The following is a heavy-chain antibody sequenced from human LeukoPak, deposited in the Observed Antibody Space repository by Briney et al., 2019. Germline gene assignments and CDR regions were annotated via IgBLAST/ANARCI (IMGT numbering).Heavy chain of an antibody. Sequence: GGSLKLSCAASGFTFTSYWMSWVRQAPGKGLEWVANIKQDGSEKYYVDSVKGRFTISRDNAKNSLYLQMNSLRAEDTAVYYCARARSGYDYTYYYYNMDVWGKGTTVTVSS. D-gene: IGHD5-12*01. V-gene: IGHV3-7*01. CDR2: IKQDGSEK. CDR1: GFTFTSYW. CDR3: ARARSGYDYTYYYYNMDV. J-gene: IGHJ6*03.